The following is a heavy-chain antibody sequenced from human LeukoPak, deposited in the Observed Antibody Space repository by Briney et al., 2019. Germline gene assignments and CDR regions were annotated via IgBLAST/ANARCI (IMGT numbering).Heavy chain of an antibody. D-gene: IGHD2-15*01. CDR1: GFTLSSYG. V-gene: IGHV3-30*02. CDR3: AKDPCSGGSCYSYYYYYYMDV. Sequence: GGSLRLSCAASGFTLSSYGMHWVRQAPGKGLEWVAFMWYDGSTEYYADSVKGRFTTSRDNCKYTLYLQMNSLRAEDTAIYYCAKDPCSGGSCYSYYYYYYMDVWGKGTTVTVSS. J-gene: IGHJ6*03. CDR2: MWYDGSTE.